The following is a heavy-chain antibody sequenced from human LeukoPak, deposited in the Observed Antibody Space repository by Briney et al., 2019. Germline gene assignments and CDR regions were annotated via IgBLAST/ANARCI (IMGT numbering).Heavy chain of an antibody. J-gene: IGHJ6*03. CDR3: AREVNYYYYMDV. CDR1: GGSISSYY. Sequence: SETLSLTCTVSGGSISSYYWSWIRQPPGKGLEWIGYIYYSGSTNYNPSLKSRVTISVDTSKNQFSLRLSSVTAADTAVYYCAREVNYYYYMDVWGKGTTVTVSS. V-gene: IGHV4-59*01. CDR2: IYYSGST.